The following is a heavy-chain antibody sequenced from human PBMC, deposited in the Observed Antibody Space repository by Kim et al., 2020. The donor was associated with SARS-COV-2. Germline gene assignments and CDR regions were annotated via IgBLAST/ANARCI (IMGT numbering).Heavy chain of an antibody. D-gene: IGHD5-18*01. CDR1: GGSISSSSYY. J-gene: IGHJ5*02. CDR2: IYYSGST. CDR3: ARQGLVDTVLVHRGGYDWFDP. V-gene: IGHV4-39*01. Sequence: SETLSLTCTVSGGSISSSSYYWGWIRQPPGKGLEWIGSIYYSGSTYYNPSLKSRVTISVDTSKNQFSLKLSSVTAADTAVYYCARQGLVDTVLVHRGGYDWFDPWGQGTLVTVSS.